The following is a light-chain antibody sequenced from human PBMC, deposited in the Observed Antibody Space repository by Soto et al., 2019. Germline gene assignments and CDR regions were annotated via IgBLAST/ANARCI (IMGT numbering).Light chain of an antibody. CDR3: QQRSNWPSMYT. V-gene: IGKV3-11*01. CDR1: QSVSSY. CDR2: DAS. J-gene: IGKJ2*01. Sequence: EIVLTQSPATLSLSPGERATLSCRASQSVSSYLAWYQQKPGQAPRLLIYDASNRATGIPARFSGSGSGTGFTLTISILEPEDFAVYYCQQRSNWPSMYTFGQGTKLEIK.